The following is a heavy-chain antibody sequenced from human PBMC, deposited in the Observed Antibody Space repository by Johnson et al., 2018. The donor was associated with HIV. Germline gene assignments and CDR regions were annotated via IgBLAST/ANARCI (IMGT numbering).Heavy chain of an antibody. Sequence: QVQLVESGGGLVKPGGSLRLSCAASGFAFSSYALHWVRQAPGKGLEWVAVISYDGRDAYYADSVKGRFTISRDNSKNTRYLQMNSLRAEDTAVYYCAKDRYYDSSGPDAFDIWGQGTMVTVSS. J-gene: IGHJ3*02. CDR1: GFAFSSYA. CDR3: AKDRYYDSSGPDAFDI. V-gene: IGHV3-30*04. D-gene: IGHD3-22*01. CDR2: ISYDGRDA.